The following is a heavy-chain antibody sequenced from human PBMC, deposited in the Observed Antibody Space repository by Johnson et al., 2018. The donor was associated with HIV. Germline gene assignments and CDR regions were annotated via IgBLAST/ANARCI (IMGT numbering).Heavy chain of an antibody. V-gene: IGHV3-20*04. Sequence: VQLVESGGGVVRPGGSPRLSCAASGFTFDDYGMSWVRQAPGKGLEWVSGINWNGGSTGYADSVKGRFTISRDNAKNSLYLQMNTLRAEDTALYYCARVVTMIVVDGGIEAFDIWGQGTMVTVSS. CDR2: INWNGGST. D-gene: IGHD3-22*01. CDR3: ARVVTMIVVDGGIEAFDI. J-gene: IGHJ3*02. CDR1: GFTFDDYG.